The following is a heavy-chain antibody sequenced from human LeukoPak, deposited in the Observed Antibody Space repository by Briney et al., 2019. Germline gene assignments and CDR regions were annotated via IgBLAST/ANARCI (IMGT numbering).Heavy chain of an antibody. CDR1: GFTFSSYA. V-gene: IGHV3-21*01. Sequence: PGGSLRLSCAASGFTFSSYAMSWVRQAPGKGLEWVSSISSSSSYIYYADSVKGRFTISRDNAKNSLYLQMNSLRAEDTAVYYCARDPFSGSYFWGQGTLVTVSS. CDR3: ARDPFSGSYF. CDR2: ISSSSSYI. J-gene: IGHJ4*02. D-gene: IGHD1-26*01.